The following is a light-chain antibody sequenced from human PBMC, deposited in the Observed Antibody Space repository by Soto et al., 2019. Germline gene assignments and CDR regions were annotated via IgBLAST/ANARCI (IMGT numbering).Light chain of an antibody. Sequence: QSVLTQPPSASGTPGQRVTISCSGSSSNIGSNTVNWYQQLPGTAPKLLICSNNQRPSGVPDRFSGSKSGTSASLAISGLQSEDEAYYYCAAWDDSLNGVVFGGGTKLTVL. CDR3: AAWDDSLNGVV. CDR1: SSNIGSNT. V-gene: IGLV1-44*01. CDR2: SNN. J-gene: IGLJ2*01.